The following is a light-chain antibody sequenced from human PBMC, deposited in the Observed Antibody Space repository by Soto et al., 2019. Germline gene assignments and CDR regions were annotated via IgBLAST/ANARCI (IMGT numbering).Light chain of an antibody. J-gene: IGLJ2*01. Sequence: QSVLTQPPSASGTPGQRVTISCSGSTSNIASNTVTWYQQLPGTAPKLLIYRDNQRPSVVPDRFSDTKSGTSASLDISGLQYEAEDDYYCAAWDGSLTGVVFGGGTKLTVL. V-gene: IGLV1-44*01. CDR3: AAWDGSLTGVV. CDR1: TSNIASNT. CDR2: RDN.